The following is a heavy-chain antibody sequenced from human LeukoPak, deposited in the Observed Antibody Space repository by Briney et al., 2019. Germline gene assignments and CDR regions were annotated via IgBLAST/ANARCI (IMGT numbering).Heavy chain of an antibody. V-gene: IGHV1-18*01. CDR1: GYTFTSYG. CDR2: ISAYNGNT. Sequence: ASVKVSCKASGYTFTSYGIIWVRQAPGQGLEWMGWISAYNGNTNYAQKLQGRVTMTTDTSTSTAYMELRSLRSDDTAVYYCARRYYYDSSGYYYYPYFDYWGQGTLVTVSS. D-gene: IGHD3-22*01. CDR3: ARRYYYDSSGYYYYPYFDY. J-gene: IGHJ4*02.